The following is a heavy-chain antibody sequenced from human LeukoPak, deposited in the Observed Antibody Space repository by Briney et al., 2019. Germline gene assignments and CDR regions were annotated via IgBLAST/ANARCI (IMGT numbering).Heavy chain of an antibody. D-gene: IGHD2-15*01. V-gene: IGHV1-69*02. CDR3: ATNYCSGGSCYPNWFDP. CDR2: IIPILGIA. Sequence: SVKVSCKASGGTFSSYTISWVRQAPGQGLEWMGRIIPILGIAIYVQKFQGRVTMTEDTSTDTAYMELSSLRSEDTAVYYCATNYCSGGSCYPNWFDPWGQGTLVTVSS. J-gene: IGHJ5*02. CDR1: GGTFSSYT.